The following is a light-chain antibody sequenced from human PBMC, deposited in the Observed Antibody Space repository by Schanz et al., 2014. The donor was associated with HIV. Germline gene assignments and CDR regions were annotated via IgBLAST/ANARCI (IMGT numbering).Light chain of an antibody. Sequence: QSALTQPASVSGSPGQSISISCAGTSSDVGGDNFVSWYQQHPGRAPKLLVYDVTNRPSGVSSRFSGSKSGNTASLTISGLRSEDEADYYCAGWDASLGAYVFGAGTKLTVL. CDR2: DVT. J-gene: IGLJ1*01. CDR3: AGWDASLGAYV. CDR1: SSDVGGDNF. V-gene: IGLV2-14*03.